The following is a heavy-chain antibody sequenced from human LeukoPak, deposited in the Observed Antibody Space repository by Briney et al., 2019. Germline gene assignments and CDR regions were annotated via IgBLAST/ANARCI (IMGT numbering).Heavy chain of an antibody. CDR1: GGSISSYY. CDR3: AGGHSSGWYSFDY. CDR2: IYYSGST. D-gene: IGHD6-19*01. J-gene: IGHJ4*02. V-gene: IGHV4-59*01. Sequence: SETLSLTCTVSGGSISSYYWSWIRQPPGKGLEWIGYIYYSGSTNYNPSLKSRVTISVDTSKNQFSLKLSSVTAADTAVYSCAGGHSSGWYSFDYWGQGALVTVSS.